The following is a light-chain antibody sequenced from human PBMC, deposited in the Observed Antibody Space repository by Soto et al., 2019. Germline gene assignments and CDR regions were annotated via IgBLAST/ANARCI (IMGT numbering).Light chain of an antibody. J-gene: IGKJ5*01. V-gene: IGKV3-11*01. Sequence: EIVLTQSPATLSLSPGERATLSCRASQSVSSYLGWYQQKPGQAPRLLIYTVSSSDTGIPSRISGSRSGTEFTLTISSLQPEDFAIYYCQQSYSWPPTFGRGTRLEIK. CDR2: TVS. CDR1: QSVSSY. CDR3: QQSYSWPPT.